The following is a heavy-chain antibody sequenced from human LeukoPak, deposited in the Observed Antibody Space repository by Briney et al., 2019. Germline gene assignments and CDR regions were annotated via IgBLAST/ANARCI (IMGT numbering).Heavy chain of an antibody. CDR3: ARAIVGATIDAFDI. D-gene: IGHD1-26*01. CDR2: ISSSSSYI. CDR1: GFTFSSYS. J-gene: IGHJ3*02. V-gene: IGHV3-21*01. Sequence: GGSLRLSCAASGFTFSSYSMNWVRQAPGKGLEWVSSISSSSSYIYYADPVKGRFTISRDNAKNSLYLQMNSLRAEDTAVYYCARAIVGATIDAFDIWGQGTMVTVSS.